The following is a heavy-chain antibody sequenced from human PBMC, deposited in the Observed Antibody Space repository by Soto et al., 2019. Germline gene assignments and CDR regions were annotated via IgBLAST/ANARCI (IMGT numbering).Heavy chain of an antibody. CDR2: IYRGLAT. Sequence: EVQVVESGGGLIQPGGSLRLSCEVSGFSVSNTYMSWVRQAPGKGLEWISVIYRGLATYYADSVKGRFTISRDDSKNTVYLQMNSLTADDTAVYFCARDRSDSSRADSFDIWGQGTMVTVSS. J-gene: IGHJ3*02. CDR3: ARDRSDSSRADSFDI. D-gene: IGHD6-25*01. V-gene: IGHV3-53*01. CDR1: GFSVSNTY.